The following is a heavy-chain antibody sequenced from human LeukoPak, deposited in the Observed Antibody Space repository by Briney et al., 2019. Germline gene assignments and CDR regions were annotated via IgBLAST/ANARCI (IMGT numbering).Heavy chain of an antibody. CDR2: INHSGSA. V-gene: IGHV4-34*01. CDR1: GESFSGYY. D-gene: IGHD2-2*01. CDR3: ARRSSTLDY. Sequence: PSETLSLTCAVYGESFSGYYWSWIRQPPGKGLEWIGEINHSGSANYNPSLKSRVIILVDTSKNQFSLKLSSVTAADTAVYYCARRSSTLDYWGQGTLVTVSS. J-gene: IGHJ4*02.